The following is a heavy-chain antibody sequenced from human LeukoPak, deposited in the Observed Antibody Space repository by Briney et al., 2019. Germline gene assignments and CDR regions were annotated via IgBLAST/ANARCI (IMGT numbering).Heavy chain of an antibody. D-gene: IGHD3-22*01. V-gene: IGHV4-59*08. CDR2: IYYSGST. Sequence: SETLSLTCTVSGGSISSYYWSWIRQPPGKGLEWIGYIYYSGSTNYNPSLKSRVTISVDTSKNQFSLKLSSVTAADTAVYYCARAMTVVPKGPYDAFDIWGQGTMVTVSS. CDR3: ARAMTVVPKGPYDAFDI. J-gene: IGHJ3*02. CDR1: GGSISSYY.